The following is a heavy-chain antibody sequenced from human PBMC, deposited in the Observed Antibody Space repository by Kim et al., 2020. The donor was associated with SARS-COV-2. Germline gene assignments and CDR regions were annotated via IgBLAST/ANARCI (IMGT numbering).Heavy chain of an antibody. V-gene: IGHV3-30-3*01. Sequence: GGSLRLSCAASGFTFSSYAMHWVRQAPGKGLEWVAVISYDGSNKYYADSVKGRFTISRDNSKNTLYLQMNSLRAEDTAVYYCAREGLIAVAGNRLPVAFDIWGQGTMVTVSS. CDR2: ISYDGSNK. D-gene: IGHD6-19*01. CDR3: AREGLIAVAGNRLPVAFDI. J-gene: IGHJ3*02. CDR1: GFTFSSYA.